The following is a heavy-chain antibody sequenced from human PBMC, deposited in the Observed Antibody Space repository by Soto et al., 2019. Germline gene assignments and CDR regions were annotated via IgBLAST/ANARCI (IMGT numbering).Heavy chain of an antibody. CDR2: IVGRGAST. Sequence: GGSLRLSCVASGFTFSTYAMTWVRQAPGKGLEWVSTIVGRGASTYYADSVKGRFTISRDNSKTTLYLQMNSLRAEDTAVYYCASPSSGYYFGLTNWGQGTLVTVSS. CDR1: GFTFSTYA. CDR3: ASPSSGYYFGLTN. J-gene: IGHJ4*02. V-gene: IGHV3-23*01. D-gene: IGHD3-22*01.